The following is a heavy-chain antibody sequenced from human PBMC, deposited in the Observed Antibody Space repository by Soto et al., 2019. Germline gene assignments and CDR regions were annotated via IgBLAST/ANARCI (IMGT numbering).Heavy chain of an antibody. J-gene: IGHJ1*01. CDR1: CGAISSGGYY. Sequence: QVQLQESGPGLVKPSQTLSLTCTVSCGAISSGGYYWSWIRQHPGKGLEWIGYIYYSGSTYYNPSLKSRVTISVDTSKNQFSLKLSSVTAADTAVYYCASQPAVYSDFQHWGQGTLVTVSS. D-gene: IGHD3-9*01. CDR2: IYYSGST. V-gene: IGHV4-31*03. CDR3: ASQPAVYSDFQH.